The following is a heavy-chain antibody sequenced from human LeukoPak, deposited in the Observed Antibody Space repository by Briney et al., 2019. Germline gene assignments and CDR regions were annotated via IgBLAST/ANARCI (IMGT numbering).Heavy chain of an antibody. V-gene: IGHV1-2*02. J-gene: IGHJ6*03. D-gene: IGHD2-2*01. Sequence: ASVKVSCKASAYTFTDYYLHWVRQAPGQGLEWMGWIKFNSGGTNYAQKFQGRVTVTRDTSISTAYMELSRLRSDDTAVYYCARDRISSTNYYMDVWGKGTTVTVSS. CDR2: IKFNSGGT. CDR1: AYTFTDYY. CDR3: ARDRISSTNYYMDV.